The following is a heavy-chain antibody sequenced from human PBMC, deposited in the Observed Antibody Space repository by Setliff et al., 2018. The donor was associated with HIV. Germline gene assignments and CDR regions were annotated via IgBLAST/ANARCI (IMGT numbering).Heavy chain of an antibody. CDR1: GFTFSNYG. V-gene: IGHV3-33*01. J-gene: IGHJ6*03. CDR2: IWYDGSNK. CDR3: ARDGASLAARTYNYYYMDV. D-gene: IGHD6-6*01. Sequence: GGSLRLSCAASGFTFSNYGMHWVRQAPGKGLEWVAIIWYDGSNKYYVDSVKGRFTISRDNAKNSLYLEMNSLRAEDTAVYYCARDGASLAARTYNYYYMDVWGKGTTVTVSS.